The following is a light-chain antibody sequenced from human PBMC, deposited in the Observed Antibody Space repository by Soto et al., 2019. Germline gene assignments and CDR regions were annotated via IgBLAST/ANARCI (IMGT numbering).Light chain of an antibody. V-gene: IGKV1-39*01. CDR3: LQTYTVPRT. CDR2: DAS. CDR1: QSISTS. Sequence: DIQMTQSPSSLSASVGDRVTITCRASQSISTSLCWFQQKPGRAPKLLISDASTLQSGVQSRFSGSGFGTDFTLTISSLQPEDFAAYYCLQTYTVPRTFGQGTNLDIK. J-gene: IGKJ2*01.